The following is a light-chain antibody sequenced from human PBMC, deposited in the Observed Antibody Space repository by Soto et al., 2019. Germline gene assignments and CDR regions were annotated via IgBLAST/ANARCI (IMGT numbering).Light chain of an antibody. Sequence: EIVLTQSPGTLSLSPGERATLSCRASQSVSSSYLAWYQQKPGQAPRLLIYDASNRATGIPARFSGSGSGTDFTLTISSLEPEDFAVYYCQQHSHWPPWTFGQGTKV. CDR3: QQHSHWPPWT. CDR2: DAS. CDR1: QSVSSSY. V-gene: IGKV3D-20*02. J-gene: IGKJ1*01.